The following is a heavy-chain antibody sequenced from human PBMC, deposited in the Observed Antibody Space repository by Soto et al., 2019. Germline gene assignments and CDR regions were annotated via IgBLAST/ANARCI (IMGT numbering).Heavy chain of an antibody. CDR3: ARDSSILGASARDY. CDR1: GGTFSSYT. D-gene: IGHD1-26*01. CDR2: IIPILGIA. Sequence: QVQLVQSGAEVKKPGSSVKVSCKASGGTFSSYTISWVRQAPGQGREWMGRIIPILGIANYAQKFQGRVTITADKSTSTAYMELSSLRSEDTAVYYCARDSSILGASARDYWGQGTLVTVSS. V-gene: IGHV1-69*08. J-gene: IGHJ4*02.